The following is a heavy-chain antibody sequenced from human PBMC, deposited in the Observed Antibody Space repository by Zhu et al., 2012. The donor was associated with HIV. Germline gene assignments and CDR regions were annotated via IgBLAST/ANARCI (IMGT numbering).Heavy chain of an antibody. CDR1: GGTISSSSYF. V-gene: IGHV4-39*01. J-gene: IGHJ3*01. CDR2: IYYGGST. D-gene: IGHD6-19*01. CDR3: AKTRTSGWYSYAFHV. Sequence: QAQLQESGPGLVKPSETLSLTCTVSGGTISSSSYFWAWIRQTPGKELEWIGSIYYGGSTHYNPSLKSRLSISVDTSKNQFSLKLSSVTAADTALYHCAKTRTSGWYSYAFHVWAKGQWSPSLQ.